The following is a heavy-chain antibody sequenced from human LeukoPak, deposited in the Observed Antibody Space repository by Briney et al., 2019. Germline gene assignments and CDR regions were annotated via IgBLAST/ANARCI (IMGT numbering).Heavy chain of an antibody. CDR3: ARVGRDYYDSSGYYFDY. J-gene: IGHJ4*02. CDR2: IYYSGST. D-gene: IGHD3-22*01. CDR1: GGSISSYY. V-gene: IGHV4-59*01. Sequence: SETLSLTCSVSGGSISSYYWSWIRQPPGKGLEWIGYIYYSGSTNYNPSLKSRVTISVDTSKNQFSLKLSSATAADTAVYYCARVGRDYYDSSGYYFDYWGQGTLVTVSS.